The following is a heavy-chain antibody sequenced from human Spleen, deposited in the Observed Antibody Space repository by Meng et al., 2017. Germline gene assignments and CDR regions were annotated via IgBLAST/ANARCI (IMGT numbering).Heavy chain of an antibody. J-gene: IGHJ4*02. CDR1: GFTFDDYA. D-gene: IGHD6-19*01. Sequence: SLKISCAASGFTFDDYAMHWVRQAPGKGLEWVSGISWNSGSIGYADSVKGRFTISRDNAKNSLFLQLNSLRAEDTAVYYCARGQGITVAGLFDYWGLGALVTVSS. CDR3: ARGQGITVAGLFDY. CDR2: ISWNSGSI. V-gene: IGHV3-9*01.